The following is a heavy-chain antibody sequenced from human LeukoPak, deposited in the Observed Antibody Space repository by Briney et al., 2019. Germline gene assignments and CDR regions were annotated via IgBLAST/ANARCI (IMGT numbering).Heavy chain of an antibody. Sequence: GGSLRFFCAASGFSFSRHYMDWVRQAPGKGLEWVDRSRNKANGYKTEYAASVKGRFTISRDDSKNSLSLQMNSLKTEDTAVYYCTRSKYDSSGHYVGGDQWGQGTLVLVSS. CDR2: SRNKANGYKT. CDR1: GFSFSRHY. J-gene: IGHJ5*02. D-gene: IGHD3-22*01. CDR3: TRSKYDSSGHYVGGDQ. V-gene: IGHV3-72*01.